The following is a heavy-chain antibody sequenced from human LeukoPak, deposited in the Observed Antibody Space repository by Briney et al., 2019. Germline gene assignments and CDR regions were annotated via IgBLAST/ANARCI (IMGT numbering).Heavy chain of an antibody. CDR2: IIPIFGTA. D-gene: IGHD6-13*01. CDR1: VGTFISYA. CDR3: ARGGYSSSWSPWYFDL. J-gene: IGHJ2*01. V-gene: IGHV1-69*13. Sequence: ASVKVSCKASVGTFISYAISWVRQAPGRELEGMGGIIPIFGTANYAQKFQGRVTITADESTSTAYMELSSLRSEDTAVYYCARGGYSSSWSPWYFDLWGRGTLVTVSS.